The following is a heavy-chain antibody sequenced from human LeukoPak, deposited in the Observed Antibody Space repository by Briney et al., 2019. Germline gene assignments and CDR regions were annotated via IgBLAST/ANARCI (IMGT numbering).Heavy chain of an antibody. CDR2: IKQDGGEK. CDR3: ARDRGPYYFDY. V-gene: IGHV3-7*01. J-gene: IGHJ4*02. CDR1: GLTFSSYW. Sequence: GGSLRLSCAASGLTFSSYWMSWVRQAPGKGLEWVANIKQDGGEKYYADSVKGRFTISRDNSKNTLYLQMNSLRAEDTAVYYCARDRGPYYFDYWGQGTLVTVSS.